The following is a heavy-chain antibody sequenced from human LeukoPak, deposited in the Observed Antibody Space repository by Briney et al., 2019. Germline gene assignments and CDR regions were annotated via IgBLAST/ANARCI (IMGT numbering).Heavy chain of an antibody. CDR2: IYTSGST. D-gene: IGHD3-10*01. V-gene: IGHV4-4*07. CDR3: ARDSGFGELLYWRY. J-gene: IGHJ4*02. CDR1: GGSISSYY. Sequence: SETLSLTCTVSGGSISSYYWSWIRQPAGKGLEWIGRIYTSGSTNYNPSLKSRVTMSVDTSKNQFSLKLSSVTAADTAVYYCARDSGFGELLYWRYWGQGTLVTVSS.